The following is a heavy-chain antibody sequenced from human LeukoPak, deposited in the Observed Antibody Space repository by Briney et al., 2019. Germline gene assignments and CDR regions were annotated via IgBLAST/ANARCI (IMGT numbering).Heavy chain of an antibody. Sequence: PGGSLRLSCAASGFTFSSYSMNWVRQAPGKGLEWVSYISSSSSTIYYADSVKGRFTISRDNAKNSLYLQMNSLRAEDTAVYYCARGPQQLVPEPDYWGQGTLVTVSS. D-gene: IGHD6-13*01. CDR3: ARGPQQLVPEPDY. V-gene: IGHV3-48*04. J-gene: IGHJ4*02. CDR1: GFTFSSYS. CDR2: ISSSSSTI.